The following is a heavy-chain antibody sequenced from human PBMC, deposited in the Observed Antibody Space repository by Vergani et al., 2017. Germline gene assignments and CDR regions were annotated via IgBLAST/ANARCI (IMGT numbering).Heavy chain of an antibody. Sequence: EVQLVQSGAEAKKPGESLKISCQGSGYSITNYWIAWVRQRPGKGLEWMGIIYAGDSDVRYSPSFQGQVTMSVDKSLSTAYLQWSSLKASDTATYYCAKTHDFSSLYSSYNWFDPWGQGTRSPSP. CDR3: AKTHDFSSLYSSYNWFDP. CDR1: GYSITNYW. CDR2: IYAGDSDV. J-gene: IGHJ5*02. V-gene: IGHV5-51*03. D-gene: IGHD3-3*01.